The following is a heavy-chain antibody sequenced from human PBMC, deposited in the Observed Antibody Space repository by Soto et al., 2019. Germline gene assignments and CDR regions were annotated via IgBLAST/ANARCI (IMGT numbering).Heavy chain of an antibody. CDR2: IYSGGST. V-gene: IGHV3-53*01. Sequence: EVQLVESGGGLIQPGGSLRLSCAASGFTVSSNYMSWVRQAPGKGLEWVSVIYSGGSTYYADSVKGRFTISRDNSKNTLYLQMNSLRAEDTAVYYCAREGSSSGFGMDVWGQGTTVTVSS. CDR3: AREGSSSGFGMDV. D-gene: IGHD6-6*01. J-gene: IGHJ6*02. CDR1: GFTVSSNY.